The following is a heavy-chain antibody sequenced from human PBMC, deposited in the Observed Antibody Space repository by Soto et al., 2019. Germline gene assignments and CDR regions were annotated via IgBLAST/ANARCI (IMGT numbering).Heavy chain of an antibody. J-gene: IGHJ4*02. CDR2: VTHSGTA. D-gene: IGHD6-19*01. V-gene: IGHV4-30-2*01. CDR3: ARIHWAQSSLDY. CDR1: GVSINSGAFS. Sequence: TLSPTCAVSGVSINSGAFSLSWIRQPPGKGLEWIGYVTHSGTAYSIPSLNGRLTLSVDSYQTQFSLKLTSVTAADSAFNYCARIHWAQSSLDYWGRGVLVTVSS.